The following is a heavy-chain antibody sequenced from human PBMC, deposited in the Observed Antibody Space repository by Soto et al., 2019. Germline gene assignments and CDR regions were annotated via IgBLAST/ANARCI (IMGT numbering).Heavy chain of an antibody. D-gene: IGHD1-26*01. V-gene: IGHV3-21*05. CDR2: ISSSSSYI. CDR3: ARDGPLPIVGATHYYYYGMDV. CDR1: GFTFSSYE. J-gene: IGHJ6*02. Sequence: PGGSLRLSCAASGFTFSSYEMNWVRQAPGKGLEWVSYISSSSSYIYYADSVKGRFTISRDNAKNSLYLQMNSLRAEDTAVYYCARDGPLPIVGATHYYYYGMDVWGQGTTVTVSS.